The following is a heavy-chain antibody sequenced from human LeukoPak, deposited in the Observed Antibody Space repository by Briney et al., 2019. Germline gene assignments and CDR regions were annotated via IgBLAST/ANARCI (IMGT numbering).Heavy chain of an antibody. CDR2: IYYSGST. Sequence: SETLSLTCAVYGGSFSGYYWSWIRQPPGKGLEWIGYIYYSGSTNYNPSLKSRVTISVDTSKNQFSLKLSSVTAADAAVYYCARDNYYDSSGYRFLWGQGTLVTVSS. V-gene: IGHV4-59*12. D-gene: IGHD3-22*01. J-gene: IGHJ4*02. CDR3: ARDNYYDSSGYRFL. CDR1: GGSFSGYY.